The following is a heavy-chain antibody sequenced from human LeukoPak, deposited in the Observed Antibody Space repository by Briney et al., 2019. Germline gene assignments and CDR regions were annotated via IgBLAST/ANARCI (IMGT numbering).Heavy chain of an antibody. J-gene: IGHJ5*02. V-gene: IGHV3-30*02. CDR2: IRYDGSNK. Sequence: GGSLRPSCAASGFTFSSYGMHWVRQAPGKGLEWVAFIRYDGSNKYYADSVKGRFTISRDNSKNTLYLQMNSLRAEDTAVYYCAKDVYYDILTGYQAGLFDPWGQGTLVTVSS. CDR1: GFTFSSYG. D-gene: IGHD3-9*01. CDR3: AKDVYYDILTGYQAGLFDP.